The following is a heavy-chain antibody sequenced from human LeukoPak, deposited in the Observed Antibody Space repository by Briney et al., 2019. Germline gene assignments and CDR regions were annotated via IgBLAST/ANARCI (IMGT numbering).Heavy chain of an antibody. CDR3: ARQETSSYNGAFDI. CDR2: IKKDGSEK. J-gene: IGHJ3*02. V-gene: IGHV3-7*01. CDR1: GLAFSSYW. D-gene: IGHD1-26*01. Sequence: PGGSLRLSCAASGLAFSSYWMSWVRQAPGKGLEWVANIKKDGSEKYYVDSVKGRFTISRDNAKNLLYLQMNSLRADDTAVYHCARQETSSYNGAFDIWGQGTMVTVSS.